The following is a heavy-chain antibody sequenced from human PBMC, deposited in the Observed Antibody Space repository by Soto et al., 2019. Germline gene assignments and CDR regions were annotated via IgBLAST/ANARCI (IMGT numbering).Heavy chain of an antibody. V-gene: IGHV3-23*01. CDR1: GFTFSSYA. CDR3: AKVSIVVVVAADHYYFDY. D-gene: IGHD2-15*01. Sequence: GGSLRLSCAASGFTFSSYAMSWVRQAPGKGLEWVSAISGSGGSTYYADSVKGRFTISRDNSKNTLYLQMNSLRAEDTAVYYCAKVSIVVVVAADHYYFDYGGQGTLVTVSS. J-gene: IGHJ4*02. CDR2: ISGSGGST.